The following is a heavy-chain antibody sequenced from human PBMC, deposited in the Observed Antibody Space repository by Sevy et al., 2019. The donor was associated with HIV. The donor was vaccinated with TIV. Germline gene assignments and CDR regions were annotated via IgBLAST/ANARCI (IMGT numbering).Heavy chain of an antibody. CDR1: GYAFTGYY. V-gene: IGHV1-2*02. CDR3: ARDPVRLGMVGVRKENWFDP. D-gene: IGHD3-10*02. J-gene: IGHJ5*02. Sequence: GTSVKVYCKASGYAFTGYYVHWVQQVPGQRLKSMWWITPDSGGTQSAQMFQGRVTMTRDTSINTAYMELSRLRSADTAVYYCARDPVRLGMVGVRKENWFDPWGQGTLVTVSS. CDR2: ITPDSGGT.